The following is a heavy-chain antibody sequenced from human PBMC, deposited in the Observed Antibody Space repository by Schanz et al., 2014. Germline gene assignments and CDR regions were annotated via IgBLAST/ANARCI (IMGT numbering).Heavy chain of an antibody. CDR2: ISFDGRNT. CDR1: GITLRGYG. D-gene: IGHD6-13*01. J-gene: IGHJ4*02. CDR3: AKEKEEVAADGSFFDY. V-gene: IGHV3-30*18. Sequence: QVQLVESGGGVVQPGRSLRLSCAASGITLRGYGLHWVRQAPGKGLEWVGFISFDGRNTGYAHSVKGRFTISRDNSKNTVNLQMNSLRAEDTAVYYCAKEKEEVAADGSFFDYWGQGTLVTVSS.